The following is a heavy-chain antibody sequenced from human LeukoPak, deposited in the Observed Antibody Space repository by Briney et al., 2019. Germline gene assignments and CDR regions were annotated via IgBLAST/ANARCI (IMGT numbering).Heavy chain of an antibody. V-gene: IGHV3-30-3*01. CDR2: ISYDGSNK. CDR3: AKGPPRSWYFDL. J-gene: IGHJ2*01. CDR1: GFTFSSYA. Sequence: GGSLRLSCAASGFTFSSYAMHWVRQAPGKGLEWVAVISYDGSNKYYADSVKGRFTISRDNSKNTLYLQMNSLRAEDMALYYCAKGPPRSWYFDLWGRGTLVTVSS.